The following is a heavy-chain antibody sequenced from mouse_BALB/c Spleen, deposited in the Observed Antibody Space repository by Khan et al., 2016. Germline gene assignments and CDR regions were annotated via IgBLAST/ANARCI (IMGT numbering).Heavy chain of an antibody. CDR2: INTHTGEP. D-gene: IGHD1-1*01. Sequence: QVQLVQSGPELETPGETVKISCKASGYTFTNYGMDWVKQAPGKGLKWMGWINTHTGEPTYAEEFKGRFAFSLETSASTAYLQINNLKNEDTATYFGAEKYYGSNWLADWGQGTLVTGSA. J-gene: IGHJ3*01. V-gene: IGHV9-3*02. CDR3: AEKYYGSNWLAD. CDR1: GYTFTNYG.